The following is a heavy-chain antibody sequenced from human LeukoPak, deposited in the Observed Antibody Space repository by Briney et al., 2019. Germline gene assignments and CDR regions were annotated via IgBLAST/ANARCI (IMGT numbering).Heavy chain of an antibody. D-gene: IGHD3-10*01. J-gene: IGHJ4*02. CDR2: IYYSGST. CDR3: GGGGMVRGVSQFDY. V-gene: IGHV4-39*01. CDR1: GGSISSSSYY. Sequence: SETLSLTCTVAGGSISSSSYYWGWIRQPPGKGLEWIGSIYYSGSTYYNPSLKSRVTISVDTSKNQFSLKLSSVTSADTAVYYGGGGGMVRGVSQFDYWGQGTLVTVSS.